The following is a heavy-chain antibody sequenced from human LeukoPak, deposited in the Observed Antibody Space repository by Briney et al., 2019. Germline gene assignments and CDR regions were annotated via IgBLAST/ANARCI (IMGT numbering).Heavy chain of an antibody. V-gene: IGHV3-7*04. CDR2: IKGDGSDK. J-gene: IGHJ3*02. CDR1: GFTFSSYW. Sequence: GGSLRLSCAASGFTFSSYWMAWVRQAPGKGLEWVANIKGDGSDKYYVDSVKGRFTISRDNAKNSLYLQMNSLRAEDTAVYYCAGGYYGSGSYYNCAFDIWGQGTMVTVSS. CDR3: AGGYYGSGSYYNCAFDI. D-gene: IGHD3-10*01.